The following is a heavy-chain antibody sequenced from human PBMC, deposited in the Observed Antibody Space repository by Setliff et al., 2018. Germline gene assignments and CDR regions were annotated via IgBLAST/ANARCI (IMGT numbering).Heavy chain of an antibody. D-gene: IGHD1-26*01. CDR1: GFTFSSYA. CDR3: AREWRELLPGGWFDP. V-gene: IGHV3-23*01. Sequence: GGSLRLSCAASGFTFSSYAMSRVRQAPGKGLEWVSLITGSGGGTYYADSVKGRLTISRDNSKNTLYLQMNSLRAEDTAVYYCAREWRELLPGGWFDPWGQGTLVTVSS. J-gene: IGHJ5*02. CDR2: ITGSGGGT.